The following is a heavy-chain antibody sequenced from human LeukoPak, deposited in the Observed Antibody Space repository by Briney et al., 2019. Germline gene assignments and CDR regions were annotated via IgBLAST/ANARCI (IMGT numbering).Heavy chain of an antibody. CDR3: ARVRSMVRTYYMDV. CDR1: GFTYSDYY. D-gene: IGHD3-10*01. CDR2: ISGSIRTT. V-gene: IGHV3-11*04. Sequence: GGTLRLFCTASGFTYSDYYTTWITQAPGKGLECVSYISGSIRTTHHADSVKGRFTMSRDNTKTSLYLQMKSLRGEETAVYYCARVRSMVRTYYMDVWGKGTTVTVSS. J-gene: IGHJ6*03.